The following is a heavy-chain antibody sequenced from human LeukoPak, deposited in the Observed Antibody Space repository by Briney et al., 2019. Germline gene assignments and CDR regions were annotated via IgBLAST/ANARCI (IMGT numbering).Heavy chain of an antibody. Sequence: GGSLRLSCAGSGFTFSSYSMNWVRQAPGKGLEWVSSITSSSNYIYYADSVKGRFTISRDNAKNSLFLQMNSLRAEDTALYYCARDAGMVRGVILYYFDYWGQGTLVTVSS. D-gene: IGHD3-10*01. CDR3: ARDAGMVRGVILYYFDY. V-gene: IGHV3-21*01. CDR2: ITSSSNYI. CDR1: GFTFSSYS. J-gene: IGHJ4*02.